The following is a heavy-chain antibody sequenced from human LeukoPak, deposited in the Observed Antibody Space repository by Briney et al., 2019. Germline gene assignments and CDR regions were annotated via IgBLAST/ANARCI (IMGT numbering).Heavy chain of an antibody. Sequence: GGSLRLSCAASGFSFGNHAMHWVRQAPGKGLEWLAVTSYDGTRQYYADFVRGRFTISRDNSKNTLYLQMNSLRAEDTAVYYCAKDRERFLEWLLLNWGQGTLVTVSS. CDR2: TSYDGTRQ. J-gene: IGHJ4*02. CDR1: GFSFGNHA. D-gene: IGHD3-3*01. CDR3: AKDRERFLEWLLLN. V-gene: IGHV3-30*04.